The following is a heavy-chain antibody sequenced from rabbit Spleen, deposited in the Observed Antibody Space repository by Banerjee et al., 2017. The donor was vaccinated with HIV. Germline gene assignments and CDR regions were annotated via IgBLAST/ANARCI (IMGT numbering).Heavy chain of an antibody. Sequence: QEHLKESGGGLVQPGGSLKLSCKASGFTLSSYYMSWVRQAPGKGLEWIACINSYSGRPVYASWTKGPFTISKSASTTVTLRMTRLTAADTATYFCARDLAGVIGWNFNLWGPGTLVTVS. CDR1: GFTLSSYYM. J-gene: IGHJ4*01. V-gene: IGHV1S45*01. CDR2: INSYSGRP. CDR3: ARDLAGVIGWNFNL. D-gene: IGHD4-1*01.